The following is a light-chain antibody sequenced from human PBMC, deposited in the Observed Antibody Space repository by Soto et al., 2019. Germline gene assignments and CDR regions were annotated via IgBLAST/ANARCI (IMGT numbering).Light chain of an antibody. CDR2: TAS. J-gene: IGKJ1*01. CDR3: QQYGTSSWT. CDR1: EGVASNY. Sequence: EIILKHSPGSLSLSLGDSATLFSSASEGVASNYLAWYQQKPDRAPRLLIYTASTRATDIPDRFSASGSGTDFSLTISRLEPEDFAVYYCQQYGTSSWTFGQGTKVDI. V-gene: IGKV3-20*01.